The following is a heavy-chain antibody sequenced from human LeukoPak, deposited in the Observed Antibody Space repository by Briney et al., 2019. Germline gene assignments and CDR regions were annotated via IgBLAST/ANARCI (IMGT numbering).Heavy chain of an antibody. V-gene: IGHV3-66*02. J-gene: IGHJ4*02. Sequence: GGSLRLSCAASGFTVSTSYMNWVRQAPGKGLEWVSVIYSGGSTEYADSVKGRFTISRDNSKNTLYLQMNSLRAEDTAVYYCARGYSGYDLDYWGQGTLVTVSS. CDR3: ARGYSGYDLDY. CDR2: IYSGGST. CDR1: GFTVSTSY. D-gene: IGHD5-12*01.